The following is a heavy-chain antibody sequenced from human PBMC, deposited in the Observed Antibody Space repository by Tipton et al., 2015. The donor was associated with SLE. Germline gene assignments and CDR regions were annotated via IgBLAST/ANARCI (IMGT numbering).Heavy chain of an antibody. CDR2: IHHSGST. J-gene: IGHJ4*02. Sequence: TLSLTCTVSGGSISSYYWSWIRQPPGKGLEWIGYIHHSGSTSYSPSLRSRVTISVDTSKNRLSLKVNSVTAADTAVYFCARLGSTTYLTLDGFYFDYWGQGTLVTVSS. V-gene: IGHV4-59*08. D-gene: IGHD2/OR15-2a*01. CDR3: ARLGSTTYLTLDGFYFDY. CDR1: GGSISSYY.